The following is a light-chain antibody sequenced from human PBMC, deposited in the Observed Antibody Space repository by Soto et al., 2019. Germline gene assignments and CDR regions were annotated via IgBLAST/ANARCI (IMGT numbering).Light chain of an antibody. V-gene: IGLV2-14*01. CDR2: EVS. J-gene: IGLJ1*01. Sequence: QSALTQPASVSGSPGQSITISCTGTSSDVGGYNFVSWYQQHPGKAPKLMISEVSHRPSGVSTRFSGSKSGTTASLSISGLQAEDEADYYCSSHTSSSTRVFGTGTKVTVL. CDR3: SSHTSSSTRV. CDR1: SSDVGGYNF.